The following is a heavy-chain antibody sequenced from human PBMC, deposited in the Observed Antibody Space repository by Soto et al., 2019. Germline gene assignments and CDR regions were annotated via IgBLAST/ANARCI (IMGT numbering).Heavy chain of an antibody. V-gene: IGHV4-34*01. CDR2: INHSGST. Sequence: PSETLSRTCAVYGGSFSGYYWSWIRQPPGKGLELIGEINHSGSTSYNPSLKSRVTISVDTSKNQFSLKLSSVKAARTAVYYCERLRVQFTRREYYYGMDVWGQGTTVT. CDR1: GGSFSGYY. J-gene: IGHJ6*02. CDR3: ERLRVQFTRREYYYGMDV. D-gene: IGHD1-1*01.